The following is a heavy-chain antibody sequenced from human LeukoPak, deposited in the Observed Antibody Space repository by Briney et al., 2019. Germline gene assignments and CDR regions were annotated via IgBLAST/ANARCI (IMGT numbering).Heavy chain of an antibody. V-gene: IGHV3-33*01. Sequence: PGRSLRLSCAESGLTLSNSMMHWIRQAPGKGLEWVALIRLDGVEKFYSDSVKGRFTISRDNSKNTLYLETSNLRAEDTAVYYCARESNWNYAFDYWGQGTLATVSS. CDR2: IRLDGVEK. CDR1: GLTLSNSM. J-gene: IGHJ4*02. CDR3: ARESNWNYAFDY. D-gene: IGHD1-7*01.